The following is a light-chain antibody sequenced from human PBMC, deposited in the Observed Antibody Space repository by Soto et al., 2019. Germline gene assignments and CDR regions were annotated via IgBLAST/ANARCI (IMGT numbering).Light chain of an antibody. CDR3: FSYAGSSTYV. Sequence: QSVLTQPASVSGSPGQTITISCTGTGSDIGGYNAVSWYQHHPGKAPKLIIYEVTHRPSGVSDRFSASKSGNTASLTISGLQAADEADYFCFSYAGSSTYVFGTGTKVTVL. CDR1: GSDIGGYNA. CDR2: EVT. J-gene: IGLJ1*01. V-gene: IGLV2-23*02.